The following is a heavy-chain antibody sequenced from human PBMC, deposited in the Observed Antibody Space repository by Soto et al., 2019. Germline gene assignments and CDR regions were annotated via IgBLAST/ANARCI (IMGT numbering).Heavy chain of an antibody. V-gene: IGHV3-30-3*02. CDR1: GFDFSTHA. D-gene: IGHD2-21*02. J-gene: IGHJ4*02. CDR3: VKFCGGDCYNY. CDR2: ISFDGGDE. Sequence: QVQLVESGGGVGQPGRSLRLSCAASGFDFSTHAMHWVRQPPGKAPEWLATISFDGGDEFYADSVKGRFTISSDNSKSTLSLHMNSLRAEDTAVYYCVKFCGGDCYNYWGQGTLVTVSS.